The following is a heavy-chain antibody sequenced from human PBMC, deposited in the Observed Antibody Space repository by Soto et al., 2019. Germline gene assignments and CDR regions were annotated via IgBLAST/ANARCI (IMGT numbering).Heavy chain of an antibody. CDR3: VRRAIAATTNWGAFDV. CDR1: PFTLSRFV. J-gene: IGHJ3*01. CDR2: VSPGGDVS. D-gene: IGHD7-27*01. Sequence: PGRSLRFPCAPAPFTLSRFVMNWVRQAPGKGLEWVSTVSPGGDVSHYTDSVKGRFTFSSDNSRRSLHLQMDSLSAEDAAVYFCVRRAIAATTNWGAFDVWGQRPVVTVSS. V-gene: IGHV3-23*01.